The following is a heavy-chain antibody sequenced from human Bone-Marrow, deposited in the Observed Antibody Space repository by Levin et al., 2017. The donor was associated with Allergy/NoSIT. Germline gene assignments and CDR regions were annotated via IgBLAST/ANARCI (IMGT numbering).Heavy chain of an antibody. CDR2: IYTRGST. J-gene: IGHJ4*02. Sequence: SETLSLTCTVSGGSISNYYWSWVRQPAGKGLEWIGRIYTRGSTNYNPSLKSRVTMSVDTSKNQFSLMLTSVPAADTAVYYCARDYDFWSGYIGSDYWGQGTLVTVSS. CDR3: ARDYDFWSGYIGSDY. D-gene: IGHD3-3*01. V-gene: IGHV4-4*07. CDR1: GGSISNYY.